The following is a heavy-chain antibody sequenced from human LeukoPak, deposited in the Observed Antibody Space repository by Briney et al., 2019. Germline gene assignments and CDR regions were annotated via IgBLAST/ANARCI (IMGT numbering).Heavy chain of an antibody. D-gene: IGHD3-22*01. V-gene: IGHV3-7*01. CDR1: GFTFSSYW. J-gene: IGHJ4*02. CDR3: ARGGIAVSSYYYDSSGYYSPHFDY. CDR2: IKQYGSEK. Sequence: GGSLRLSCAASGFTFSSYWMSWVRQAPGKGLEWVANIKQYGSEKYYVDSVKGRFTISRDNAKNSLYLQMNSLRAEDTAVYYCARGGIAVSSYYYDSSGYYSPHFDYWGQGTLVTVSS.